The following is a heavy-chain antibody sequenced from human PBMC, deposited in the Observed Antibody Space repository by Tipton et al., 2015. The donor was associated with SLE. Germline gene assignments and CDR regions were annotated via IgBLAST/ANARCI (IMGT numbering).Heavy chain of an antibody. CDR3: ARSTDQNWFDP. Sequence: TLSLTCAVSGGSISSTNWWNWVRQPPGKGLEWIGEIYHSGTTYYNPSLKSRVTISLDKSMNQFSLRLSSVTAADTAVYYCARSTDQNWFDPWGQGTLVTVSS. J-gene: IGHJ5*02. D-gene: IGHD2-2*01. V-gene: IGHV4-4*02. CDR2: IYHSGTT. CDR1: GGSISSTNW.